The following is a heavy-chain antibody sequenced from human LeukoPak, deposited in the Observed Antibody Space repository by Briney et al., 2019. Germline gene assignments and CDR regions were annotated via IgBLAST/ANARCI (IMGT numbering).Heavy chain of an antibody. CDR1: GYTFTSYV. V-gene: IGHV1-8*01. D-gene: IGHD5-12*01. CDR2: MNPNSGNT. Sequence: ASVKVSCKASGYTFTSYVINWVRQATGQGLEWMGWMNPNSGNTGYAQKFQGRVTMTRNTTISTAYMELSSLRSEDTAVYYCAREVVATIRGRGYFDYWGQGTLVTVSS. CDR3: AREVVATIRGRGYFDY. J-gene: IGHJ4*02.